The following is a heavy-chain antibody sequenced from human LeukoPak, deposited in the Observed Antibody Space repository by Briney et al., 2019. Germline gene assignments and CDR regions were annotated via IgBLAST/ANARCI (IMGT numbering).Heavy chain of an antibody. V-gene: IGHV5-51*01. D-gene: IGHD6-6*01. CDR1: GYSFTSYW. Sequence: GESLKISCKGSGYSFTSYWIGWVRQMPGKGLEWMGIIYPGDSDTRYSPSFQGQVTISADKSISTAYLQWSSLKASDTAMYYCARYIRGGAAPWGYFDYWGQGTLVTVSS. CDR2: IYPGDSDT. J-gene: IGHJ4*02. CDR3: ARYIRGGAAPWGYFDY.